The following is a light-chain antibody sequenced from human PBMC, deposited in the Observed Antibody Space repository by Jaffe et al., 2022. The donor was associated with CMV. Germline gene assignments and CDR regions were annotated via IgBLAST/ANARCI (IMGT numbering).Light chain of an antibody. Sequence: QSVLTQPPSASGTPGQRVTISCSGSSSSIGSNTVHWYQQLPETAPKLLIYSNNQRPSGVPDRFSGSKSGTSASLAISGLQSEDEADYYCATWDDSLNGPNWVFGGGTKLTVL. CDR3: ATWDDSLNGPNWV. V-gene: IGLV1-44*01. CDR1: SSSIGSNT. J-gene: IGLJ3*02. CDR2: SNN.